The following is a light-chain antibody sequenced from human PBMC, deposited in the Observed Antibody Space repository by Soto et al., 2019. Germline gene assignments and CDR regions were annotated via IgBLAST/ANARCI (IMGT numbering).Light chain of an antibody. Sequence: ERVMTQSPATLSVSPREGATLSCRAIQSISSNLAWYQQKPGQAPRLLIYGASTRVTGIPARFSGSGSETEFTLTISSLQSEDFALYYCQHYNNWPPGRTGGQGTKVDI. CDR3: QHYNNWPPGRT. V-gene: IGKV3-15*01. CDR2: GAS. J-gene: IGKJ1*01. CDR1: QSISSN.